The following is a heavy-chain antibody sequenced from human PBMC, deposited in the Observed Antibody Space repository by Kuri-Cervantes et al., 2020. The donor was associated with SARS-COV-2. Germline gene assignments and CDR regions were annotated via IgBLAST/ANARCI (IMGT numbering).Heavy chain of an antibody. CDR1: GFTFSSYA. CDR2: ISYDGSNK. D-gene: IGHD6-19*01. V-gene: IGHV3-30-3*01. Sequence: GGSLRLSCAASGFTFSSYAMHWVRQAPGKGLEWVAVISYDGSNKYYADSVKGRFTISRDNSKNTLYLQMNSLRVEDTAVYYCARDIDSSGWYRRIDYWGQGTLVTVSS. J-gene: IGHJ4*02. CDR3: ARDIDSSGWYRRIDY.